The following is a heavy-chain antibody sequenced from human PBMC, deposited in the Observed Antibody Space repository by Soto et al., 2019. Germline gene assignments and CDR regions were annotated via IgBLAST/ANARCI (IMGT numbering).Heavy chain of an antibody. CDR1: SGSISSSNW. Sequence: QVQLQESGPGLVKPSGTLSLTCAVSSGSISSSNWWSWVRQPPVKGLEWIGEIYHSGSTNYNPSLKSRVTISVDKSKIKFSLKLSSVAAADTAVYYCAREGVVVVPAAINWFDPWGQGTLVTVSS. CDR2: IYHSGST. CDR3: AREGVVVVPAAINWFDP. D-gene: IGHD2-2*01. J-gene: IGHJ5*02. V-gene: IGHV4-4*02.